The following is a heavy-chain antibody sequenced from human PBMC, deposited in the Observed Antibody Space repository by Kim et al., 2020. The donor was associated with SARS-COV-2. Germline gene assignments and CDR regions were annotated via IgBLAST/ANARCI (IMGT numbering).Heavy chain of an antibody. Sequence: SETLSLTCTVSGGSISRSNSHWGWIRQTPGKGLEGIGSVYYSGSTFYNPSLQSRVTISVATSENQLTLKLSSVTAAATAVYYCARVEMTGIGGGGWFDP. J-gene: IGHJ5*02. V-gene: IGHV4-39*01. CDR1: GGSISRSNSH. D-gene: IGHD1-1*01. CDR3: ARVEMTGIGGGGWFDP. CDR2: VYYSGST.